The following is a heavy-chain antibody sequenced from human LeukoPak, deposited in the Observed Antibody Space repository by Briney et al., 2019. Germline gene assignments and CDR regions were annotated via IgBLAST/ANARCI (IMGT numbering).Heavy chain of an antibody. D-gene: IGHD3-10*01. CDR2: INPNSGGT. Sequence: ASVKVSCKASGYTFTGYYMHWVRQAPGQGLEWMGWINPNSGGTNYAQKFQGRVTMTRDTSISTAYMELSSLRSEDTAVYYCASLVDMVRGVIIDYWGQGTLVTVSS. V-gene: IGHV1-2*02. CDR3: ASLVDMVRGVIIDY. J-gene: IGHJ4*02. CDR1: GYTFTGYY.